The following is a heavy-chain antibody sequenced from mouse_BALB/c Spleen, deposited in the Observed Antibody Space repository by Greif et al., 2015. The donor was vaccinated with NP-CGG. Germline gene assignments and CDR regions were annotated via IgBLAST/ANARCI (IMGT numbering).Heavy chain of an antibody. D-gene: IGHD2-14*01. J-gene: IGHJ4*01. CDR3: ARKGVRRAMDY. V-gene: IGHV1-77*01. Sequence: QVQLQQPGAELARPGASVKLSCKASGYTFTDYYINWVKQRTGQGLEWIGEIYPGSGNTYYNEKFKGKATLTADKPSSTAYMQHSSLTSEDSAVYFCARKGVRRAMDYWGQGTSVTVSS. CDR1: GYTFTDYY. CDR2: IYPGSGNT.